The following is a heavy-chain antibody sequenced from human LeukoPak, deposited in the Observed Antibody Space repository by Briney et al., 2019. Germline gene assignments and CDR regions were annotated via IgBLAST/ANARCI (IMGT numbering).Heavy chain of an antibody. J-gene: IGHJ6*03. V-gene: IGHV3-30*04. Sequence: PGGSLRLSCAASGFTFSRYAMHWVRQAPGKGLEWVAVISYDGSNKYYADSVKGRFTISRDNSKNTLYLQMNSLRAEDTAVYYCAGLDYYDSSGYYYYYYYMDVWGKGTTVTVSS. CDR2: ISYDGSNK. CDR1: GFTFSRYA. D-gene: IGHD3-22*01. CDR3: AGLDYYDSSGYYYYYYYMDV.